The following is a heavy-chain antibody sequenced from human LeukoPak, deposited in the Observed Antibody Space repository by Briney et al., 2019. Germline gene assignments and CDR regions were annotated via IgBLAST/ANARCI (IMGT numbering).Heavy chain of an antibody. D-gene: IGHD6-6*01. V-gene: IGHV3-53*01. CDR3: ARDRPASTPHD. J-gene: IGHJ4*02. Sequence: PGGSLRLSCAASGFTFSSYSMSWVRQAPGKGLEWVSVIYSGGSTYYADSVKGRFTISRDNSKNTLYLQMNSLRAEDTAVYYCARDRPASTPHDWGQGTLVTVSS. CDR1: GFTFSSYS. CDR2: IYSGGST.